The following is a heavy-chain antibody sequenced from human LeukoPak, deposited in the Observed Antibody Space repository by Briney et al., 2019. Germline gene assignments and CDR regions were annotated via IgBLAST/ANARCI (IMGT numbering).Heavy chain of an antibody. D-gene: IGHD3-10*01. Sequence: PGGSLRLSCAASGFTVGSNYMSWVRQAPGKGLEWVSVIYSGGSTYYADSVKGRFTISRDNSKNTLYLQMNSLRAEDTAVYYCAKGRYYGSGSSTRTFDYWGQGTLVTVSS. CDR1: GFTVGSNY. V-gene: IGHV3-53*01. CDR2: IYSGGST. J-gene: IGHJ4*02. CDR3: AKGRYYGSGSSTRTFDY.